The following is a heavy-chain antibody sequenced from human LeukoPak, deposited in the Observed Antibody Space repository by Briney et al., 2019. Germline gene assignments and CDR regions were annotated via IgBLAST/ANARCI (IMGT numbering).Heavy chain of an antibody. CDR1: GFTFSSYS. J-gene: IGHJ6*02. V-gene: IGHV3-15*01. CDR3: TSRRGYGVDV. CDR2: IKSKTDGGTT. D-gene: IGHD3-16*01. Sequence: GGSLRLSCAASGFTFSSYSMNWVRQAPGKGLEWVGRIKSKTDGGTTDYAAPVKGRFTISRDDSKNTLYLQMSSLKTEDTAVYYCTSRRGYGVDVWGQGTTVTVSS.